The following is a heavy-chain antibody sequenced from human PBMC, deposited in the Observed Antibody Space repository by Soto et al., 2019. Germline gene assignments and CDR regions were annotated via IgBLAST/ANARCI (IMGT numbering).Heavy chain of an antibody. CDR2: IAAAGDI. V-gene: IGHV3-13*01. CDR3: SRTLHPPGSP. Sequence: EVQLVESGGGLVQPGGSLRLSCAASGFTISTYDMHWVRQVTGKGLEWVSGIAAAGDIFYFGSVKGRFTISRENAKNSLYLQMNSRRAEDPAVYYCSRTLHPPGSPFGQGTLVTVSS. CDR1: GFTISTYD. J-gene: IGHJ5*02. D-gene: IGHD3-10*01.